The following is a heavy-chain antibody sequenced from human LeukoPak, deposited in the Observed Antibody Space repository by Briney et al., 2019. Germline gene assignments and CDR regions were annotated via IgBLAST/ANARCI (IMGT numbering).Heavy chain of an antibody. CDR2: ICHTGST. V-gene: IGHV4-38-2*02. Sequence: SETLSLTCTVSGYSISSIYCWGWIRQPPGKGLEWIGRICHTGSTYYNPSLKSRVTMSVDTSKNQFSLRLSSVAAADSAVYYFAGGRLWLAHDYWGLGTLVTVSS. J-gene: IGHJ4*02. D-gene: IGHD6-19*01. CDR1: GYSISSIYC. CDR3: AGGRLWLAHDY.